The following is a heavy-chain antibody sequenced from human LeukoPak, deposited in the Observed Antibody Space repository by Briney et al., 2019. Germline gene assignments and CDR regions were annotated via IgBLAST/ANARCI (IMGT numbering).Heavy chain of an antibody. CDR3: AREILVVVRAAILDWFDP. V-gene: IGHV4-30-4*08. D-gene: IGHD2-2*02. CDR2: IYYSGST. J-gene: IGHJ5*02. Sequence: SQTLSLTCTVSGGSISSGDYYWSWIRQPPGKGLGWIGYIYYSGSTYYNPSLKSRVTISVDTSKNQFSLKLSSVTAADTAVYYCAREILVVVRAAILDWFDPWGQGTLVTVSS. CDR1: GGSISSGDYY.